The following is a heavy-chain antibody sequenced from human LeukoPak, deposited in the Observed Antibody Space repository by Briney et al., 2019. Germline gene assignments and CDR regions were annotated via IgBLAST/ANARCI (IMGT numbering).Heavy chain of an antibody. CDR2: IYTSGST. J-gene: IGHJ4*02. D-gene: IGHD6-19*01. CDR1: GGSISSGSYY. CDR3: ASSIAVAGVDY. Sequence: SETLSLTCTVSGGSISSGSYYWSWIRQPAGKGLEWIGRIYTSGSTNYNPSLKGRVTISVDTSKNQFSLKLSSVTAADTAVYYCASSIAVAGVDYWGQGTLVTVSS. V-gene: IGHV4-61*02.